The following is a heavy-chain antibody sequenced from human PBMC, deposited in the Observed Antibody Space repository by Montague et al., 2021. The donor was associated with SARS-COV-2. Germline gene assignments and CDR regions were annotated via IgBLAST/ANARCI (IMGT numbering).Heavy chain of an antibody. D-gene: IGHD4-23*01. Sequence: PALVKPTKTLTLTCTFSGFSLSTSGMCVSWIRQPPGKALEWLARIDWDDDKYYSTSLRTRLTISKDTSKNQVVLTMTNMDPVDTATYYCARTYYGGRPFDYWGQGTLVTVSS. V-gene: IGHV2-70*11. CDR1: GFSLSTSGMC. J-gene: IGHJ4*02. CDR2: IDWDDDK. CDR3: ARTYYGGRPFDY.